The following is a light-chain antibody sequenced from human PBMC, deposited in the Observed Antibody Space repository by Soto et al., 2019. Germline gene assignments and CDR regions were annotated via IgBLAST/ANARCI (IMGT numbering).Light chain of an antibody. CDR2: GAS. CDR3: HQYNNWWT. J-gene: IGKJ1*01. CDR1: QSVSNN. V-gene: IGKV3-15*01. Sequence: EIVMTQSPATLSVSPGERATLSCRASQSVSNNLAWYQKKPGQAPRLLIYGASTRATGIPARFSGSGSGTEFTPTTSSLQSENFAFYYCHQYNNWWTSAQGTRVDI.